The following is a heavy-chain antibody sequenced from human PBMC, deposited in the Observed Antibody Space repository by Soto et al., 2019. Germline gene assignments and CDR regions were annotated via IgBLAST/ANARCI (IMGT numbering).Heavy chain of an antibody. Sequence: ASVKVSCKASGYTFTSYAMHWVRQAPGQRLEWMGWINAGNGNTKYSQKFQGRVTITRDTSASTAYMELSSLRSEDTAVYYCARDGVNWNYGFLPPEENYFDYWGQGTLVTVSS. V-gene: IGHV1-3*01. CDR1: GYTFTSYA. CDR3: ARDGVNWNYGFLPPEENYFDY. CDR2: INAGNGNT. D-gene: IGHD1-7*01. J-gene: IGHJ4*02.